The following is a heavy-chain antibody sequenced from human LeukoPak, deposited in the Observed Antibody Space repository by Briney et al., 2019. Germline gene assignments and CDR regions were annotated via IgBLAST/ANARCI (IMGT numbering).Heavy chain of an antibody. D-gene: IGHD4-11*01. CDR3: ARWMATVTTPDY. J-gene: IGHJ4*02. CDR2: INPNSGGT. Sequence: ASVKVSCKASGYTFNGFYLHWVRQAPGQGLEWMGWINPNSGGTNYAQKFQGRVTMTRDTSISTAYMELSRLRSDDTAVYYCARWMATVTTPDYWGQGTLVTVTS. V-gene: IGHV1-2*02. CDR1: GYTFNGFY.